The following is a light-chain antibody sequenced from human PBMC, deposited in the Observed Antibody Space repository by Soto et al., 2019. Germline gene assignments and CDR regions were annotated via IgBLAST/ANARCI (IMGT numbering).Light chain of an antibody. CDR1: QSVSSSY. CDR2: GAS. V-gene: IGKV3-20*01. J-gene: IGKJ5*01. Sequence: EIVLTQSPGTLSLSPGERATLSCRASQSVSSSYLAWYQQKPGQAPRLLIYGASSRATGIPDRFSGSGSGTDFPLIISRLEPEDFAVYYCQQYGSSPLVTFGQGTRLEIK. CDR3: QQYGSSPLVT.